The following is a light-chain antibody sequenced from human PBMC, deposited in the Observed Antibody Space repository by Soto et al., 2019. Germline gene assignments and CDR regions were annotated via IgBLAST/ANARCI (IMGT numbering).Light chain of an antibody. J-gene: IGKJ1*01. Sequence: EIVLTQSPGTLSFSPGERATLSCRASQSLSNSFIAWYQQKPGQAPRLLIYDTTNRATGITDRFSGSGSGTDFTLTISSLQPDDFATYYCQQYNSYRTFGQGTKVE. CDR3: QQYNSYRT. CDR2: DTT. V-gene: IGKV3-20*01. CDR1: QSLSNSF.